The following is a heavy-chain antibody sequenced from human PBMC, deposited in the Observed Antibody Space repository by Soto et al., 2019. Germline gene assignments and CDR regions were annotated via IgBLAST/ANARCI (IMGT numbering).Heavy chain of an antibody. V-gene: IGHV3-33*01. CDR3: ATDYYDSSGYFRYFDL. CDR1: GFTFSSYG. J-gene: IGHJ2*01. CDR2: IWYDGSNK. D-gene: IGHD3-22*01. Sequence: QVQLVESGGGVVQPGRSLRLSCAASGFTFSSYGMHWVRQAPGKGLEWVAVIWYDGSNKYYADSVKGRFTISRDNSKNTLYLQMNSLRAEDTAVYYCATDYYDSSGYFRYFDLWGRGTLVTVSS.